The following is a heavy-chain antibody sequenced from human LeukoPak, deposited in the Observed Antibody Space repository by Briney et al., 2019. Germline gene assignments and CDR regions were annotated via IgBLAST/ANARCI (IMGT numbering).Heavy chain of an antibody. Sequence: SETLSLTCAVYGGSFSGYYWSWIRQPPGKGLEWIGEINHSGSTNYNPSLKSRVTISVDTSKNQFSLKLSSVTAADTAVYYCTRDVASSTYHFESSGLLDYWGQGTLVTVSS. CDR2: INHSGST. CDR1: GGSFSGYY. J-gene: IGHJ4*02. CDR3: TRDVASSTYHFESSGLLDY. V-gene: IGHV4-34*01. D-gene: IGHD3-22*01.